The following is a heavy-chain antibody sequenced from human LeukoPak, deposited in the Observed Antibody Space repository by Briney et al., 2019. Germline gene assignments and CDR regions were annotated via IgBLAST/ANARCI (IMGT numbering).Heavy chain of an antibody. J-gene: IGHJ4*02. D-gene: IGHD5-12*01. V-gene: IGHV3-53*01. CDR3: ATGYDGIFDY. Sequence: GGSLRLSCAASGFAVSNNDMSWVRQAPGKGLDWVSTIYSGGSTYYADSVKGRFTISKDNSKNTVYLQMNSLRGEDTAVYYCATGYDGIFDYWGQGTLVTVSS. CDR2: IYSGGST. CDR1: GFAVSNND.